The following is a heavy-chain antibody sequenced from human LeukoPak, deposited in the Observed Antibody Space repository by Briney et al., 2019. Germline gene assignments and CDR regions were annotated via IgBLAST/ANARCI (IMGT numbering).Heavy chain of an antibody. CDR1: GFILSSYD. D-gene: IGHD2/OR15-2a*01. CDR3: AKDPFCDY. J-gene: IGHJ4*02. V-gene: IGHV3-48*01. Sequence: GGSLRLTCAASGFILSSYDMNWVRQAPGKGLEWVSYISSSGGTINYADSVKGRFTISRDNSKNTLYLQMNSLRAEDTAVYYCAKDPFCDYWGQGTLVTVSS. CDR2: ISSSGGTI.